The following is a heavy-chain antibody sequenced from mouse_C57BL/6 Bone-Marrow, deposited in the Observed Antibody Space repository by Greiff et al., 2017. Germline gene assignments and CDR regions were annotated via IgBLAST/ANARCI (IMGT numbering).Heavy chain of an antibody. D-gene: IGHD1-1*01. CDR2: IDPSDSYT. V-gene: IGHV1-59*01. CDR1: GYTFTSYW. Sequence: QVQLQQPGAELVRPGTSVKLSCKASGYTFTSYWMHWVKQRPGQGLEWIGVIDPSDSYTNYNQKFKGKATLTVDTSSSTAYMQLSSLTSEDSAVYYCARDDGRSYGAYWGQGTLVTVSA. J-gene: IGHJ3*01. CDR3: ARDDGRSYGAY.